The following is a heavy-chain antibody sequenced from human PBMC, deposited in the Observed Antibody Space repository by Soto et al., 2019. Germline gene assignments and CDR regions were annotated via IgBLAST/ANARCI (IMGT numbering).Heavy chain of an antibody. J-gene: IGHJ6*02. Sequence: GGALRLSCAASGFTFNIYALHWVRQAPGKGLEWVAVISFDGTKKYYSDSVKGRFTISRDNLKNTLYLQMNNLRVEDAALYFCAREDDYGYRYINYGLDVWGQGTTVTVSS. CDR3: AREDDYGYRYINYGLDV. CDR2: ISFDGTKK. V-gene: IGHV3-30-3*01. CDR1: GFTFNIYA. D-gene: IGHD4-17*01.